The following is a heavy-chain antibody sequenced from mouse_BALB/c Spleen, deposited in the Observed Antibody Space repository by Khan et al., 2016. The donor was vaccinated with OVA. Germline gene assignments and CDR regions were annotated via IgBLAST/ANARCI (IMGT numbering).Heavy chain of an antibody. CDR1: GYTFTSYD. J-gene: IGHJ4*01. D-gene: IGHD1-1*01. CDR2: IYPGDDST. Sequence: QVQLQQSGPELVKPGALVKISCKASGYTFTSYDINWVIQRPGQGLEWIGWIYPGDDSTKYNEKFKDKATLTADKSSSTAYMQPSSLTSDNSAVYFCAREGLLGVAMDYWGQGTSVTVSS. V-gene: IGHV1S56*01. CDR3: AREGLLGVAMDY.